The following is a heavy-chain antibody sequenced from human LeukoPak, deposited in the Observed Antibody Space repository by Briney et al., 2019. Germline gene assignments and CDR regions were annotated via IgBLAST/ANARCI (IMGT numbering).Heavy chain of an antibody. J-gene: IGHJ6*02. V-gene: IGHV1-69*13. Sequence: SVKVSCKASGYTFTSYDINWVRQAPGQGLEWMGGIIPIFGTPNYAQKFLGRVTVTADESTSTAYMELSSLRSEDTAVYYCARGIVVVPAALPYYYAMDVWGQGTTVSVSS. CDR1: GYTFTSYD. CDR2: IIPIFGTP. D-gene: IGHD2-2*01. CDR3: ARGIVVVPAALPYYYAMDV.